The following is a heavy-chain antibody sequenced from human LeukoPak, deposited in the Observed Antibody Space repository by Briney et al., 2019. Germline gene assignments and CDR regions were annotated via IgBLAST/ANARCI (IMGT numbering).Heavy chain of an antibody. CDR3: GRDVEGPRAFDY. D-gene: IGHD2-21*01. CDR1: GLTLSGYW. CDR2: ISSDGRDR. J-gene: IGHJ4*02. Sequence: GGSLRLSCAASGLTLSGYWMHWVRQVPGNGLMWVTGISSDGRDRRYADSVKGRFTISRDNARNTLYLQMNSLRDEDSGIYYCGRDVEGPRAFDYWGQGTLVTVS. V-gene: IGHV3-74*01.